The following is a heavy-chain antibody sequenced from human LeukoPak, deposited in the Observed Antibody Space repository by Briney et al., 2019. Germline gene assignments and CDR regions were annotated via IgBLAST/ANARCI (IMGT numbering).Heavy chain of an antibody. CDR3: ARDSWGYYGSGSPPDY. Sequence: GASVKVSCKASGYTFTGYYMHWVRQAPGQGLEWMGWINPNSGGTNYAQKFQGRVTMTRDTSISTAYMELSRLRSDDTAVYYRARDSWGYYGSGSPPDYWGQGTLVTVSS. CDR1: GYTFTGYY. D-gene: IGHD3-10*01. J-gene: IGHJ4*02. V-gene: IGHV1-2*02. CDR2: INPNSGGT.